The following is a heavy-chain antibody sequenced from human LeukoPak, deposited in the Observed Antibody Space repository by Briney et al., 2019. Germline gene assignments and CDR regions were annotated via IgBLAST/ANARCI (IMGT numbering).Heavy chain of an antibody. D-gene: IGHD6-13*01. V-gene: IGHV3-30-3*01. J-gene: IGHJ6*02. Sequence: TGGSLRLSCAASGFTFSSYTMHWVRQAPGKGLEWVAIISYDGSNKYYADSVKGRFTISRDNSKNTLYLQMNSLRAGDTAVYYCARQQLVRSYYYYGMDVWGQGTTVTVSS. CDR2: ISYDGSNK. CDR1: GFTFSSYT. CDR3: ARQQLVRSYYYYGMDV.